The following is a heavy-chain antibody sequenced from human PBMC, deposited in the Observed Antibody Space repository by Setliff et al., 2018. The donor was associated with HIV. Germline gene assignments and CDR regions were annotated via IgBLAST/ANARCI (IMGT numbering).Heavy chain of an antibody. Sequence: SVKVSCKASGGTFSSYAITWVRQAPGQGLECMGGIIPMLGITNYAQRFQGRLTITADEYTGTAYMELSSLRSEDTAVYYCVKDHDSSAYTYFDYWGQGTLVTVSS. J-gene: IGHJ4*02. CDR3: VKDHDSSAYTYFDY. CDR1: GGTFSSYA. CDR2: IIPMLGIT. V-gene: IGHV1-69*10. D-gene: IGHD3-22*01.